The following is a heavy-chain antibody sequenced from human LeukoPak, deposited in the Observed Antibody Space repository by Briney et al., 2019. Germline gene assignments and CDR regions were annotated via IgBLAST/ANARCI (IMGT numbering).Heavy chain of an antibody. D-gene: IGHD2-2*01. CDR2: ISGSGGST. CDR1: RFTFSRYA. J-gene: IGHJ4*02. Sequence: PGGSLRLSCAASRFTFSRYAMSWVRQAPGKGLEWVSTISGSGGSTYYADSVKGRFAISRDNAKNTLYLQMSSLRAEDTAVYYCARVGVGMYHFDHWGQGTLVTVSS. CDR3: ARVGVGMYHFDH. V-gene: IGHV3-23*01.